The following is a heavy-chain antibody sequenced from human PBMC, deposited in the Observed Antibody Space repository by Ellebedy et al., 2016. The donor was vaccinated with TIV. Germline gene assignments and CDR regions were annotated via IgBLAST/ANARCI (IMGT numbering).Heavy chain of an antibody. CDR2: IKSDGSST. CDR3: ARDRGDYSISGP. J-gene: IGHJ5*02. CDR1: GFTFGRYW. V-gene: IGHV3-74*01. D-gene: IGHD4-11*01. Sequence: GESLKISCVASGFTFGRYWMHWVRQAPGNKLVWVSRIKSDGSSTTYADSVKGRFTTSRDNARSTLYLQMNSLRGEDTAVYFCARDRGDYSISGPWGQGTLVTVSS.